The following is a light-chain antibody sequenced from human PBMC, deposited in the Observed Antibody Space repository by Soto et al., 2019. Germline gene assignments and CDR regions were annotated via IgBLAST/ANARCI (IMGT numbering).Light chain of an antibody. J-gene: IGLJ2*01. CDR2: EGS. CDR1: SSDVGSYNL. Sequence: QSALTQPASVSGSPGQSITISCTGTSSDVGSYNLVSWYQQHPGKAPKLMIYEGSQRPSVVSNGFSGSKSGNTASLTISGIQAGDEADYYCCSYAGSSTDVVFGGGTKLAVL. CDR3: CSYAGSSTDVV. V-gene: IGLV2-23*01.